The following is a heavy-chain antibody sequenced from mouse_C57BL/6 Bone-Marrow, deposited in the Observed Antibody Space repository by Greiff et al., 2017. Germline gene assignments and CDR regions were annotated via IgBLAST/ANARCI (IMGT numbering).Heavy chain of an antibody. D-gene: IGHD1-1*01. J-gene: IGHJ3*01. V-gene: IGHV14-2*01. CDR1: GFNIKDYY. CDR3: ARGYGSSPFAY. CDR2: IDPEDGET. Sequence: VHVKQSGAELVKPGASVKLSCTASGFNIKDYYMHWVKQRTEPGLEWIGRIDPEDGETKYAPKFQGKATITADTSSNTAYLQLSSLTSEDTAVYYCARGYGSSPFAYWGQGTLVTVSA.